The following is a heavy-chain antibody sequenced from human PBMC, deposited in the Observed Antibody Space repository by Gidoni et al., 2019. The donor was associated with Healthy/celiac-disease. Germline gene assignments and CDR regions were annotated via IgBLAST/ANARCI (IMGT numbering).Heavy chain of an antibody. CDR1: GGTFSSYA. V-gene: IGHV1-69*06. Sequence: QVQLVQSGAEVKKPGSSVKVSCKASGGTFSSYAISWVRQAPGQGLEWMGGIIPIFGTANYAQKFQGRVTITADKSTSTAYMELSSLRSEDTAVYYCARMDIVVVPAATDYYYYGMDVWGQGTTVTVSS. CDR2: IIPIFGTA. CDR3: ARMDIVVVPAATDYYYYGMDV. D-gene: IGHD2-2*03. J-gene: IGHJ6*02.